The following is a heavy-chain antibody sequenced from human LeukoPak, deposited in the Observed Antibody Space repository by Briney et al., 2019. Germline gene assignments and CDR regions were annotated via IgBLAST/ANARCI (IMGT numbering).Heavy chain of an antibody. CDR3: ARGYSFGVVISGTWIDP. V-gene: IGHV4-34*01. J-gene: IGHJ5*02. CDR2: INHSGST. D-gene: IGHD3-3*01. CDR1: GGSFSGYY. Sequence: SETLSLTCAVYGGSFSGYYWSWIRPPPGKGLEWIGEINHSGSTNYNPSLKSRVTISVDTSKNQFSLKLSSVTAADTAVYYCARGYSFGVVISGTWIDPWGQGTLVTVSS.